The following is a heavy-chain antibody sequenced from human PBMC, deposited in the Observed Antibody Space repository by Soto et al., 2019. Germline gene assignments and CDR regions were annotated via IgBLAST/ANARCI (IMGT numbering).Heavy chain of an antibody. D-gene: IGHD3-3*01. CDR2: ISYDGSNK. CDR3: ARGASRRFLEWLSPFDY. V-gene: IGHV3-30-3*01. J-gene: IGHJ4*02. Sequence: PGGSLRLSCAASGFTFSSYAMHWVRQAPGKGLEWVAVISYDGSNKYYADSVKGRFTISRDNSKNTLYLQMNSLRAEDTAVYYCARGASRRFLEWLSPFDYWGQGTLVTVSS. CDR1: GFTFSSYA.